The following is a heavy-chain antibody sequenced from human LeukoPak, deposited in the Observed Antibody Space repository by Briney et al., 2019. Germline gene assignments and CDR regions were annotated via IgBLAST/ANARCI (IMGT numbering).Heavy chain of an antibody. CDR3: ARGPLPAAPTFFDY. V-gene: IGHV3-66*01. Sequence: GGSLRLSCAASGFTFSSYWMSWVRQAPGKGLEWVSVIYSGGSTYYADSVKGRFTISRDNSKNTLYLQMNSLRAENTAVYYCARGPLPAAPTFFDYWGQGTLVTVSS. J-gene: IGHJ4*02. CDR1: GFTFSSYW. D-gene: IGHD2-2*01. CDR2: IYSGGST.